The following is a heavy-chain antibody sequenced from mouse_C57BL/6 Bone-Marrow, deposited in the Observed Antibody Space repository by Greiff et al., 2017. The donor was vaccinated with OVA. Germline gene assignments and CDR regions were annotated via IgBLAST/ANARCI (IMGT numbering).Heavy chain of an antibody. CDR2: INYDGSST. CDR3: ARDRLRGPYWYFDV. V-gene: IGHV5-16*01. D-gene: IGHD2-4*01. CDR1: GFTFSDYY. Sequence: EVQVVESEGGLVQPGSSMKLSCTASGFTFSDYYMAWVRQVPEKGLEWVANINYDGSSTYYLDSLKSRFIISRDNAKNILYLQMSSLKSEDTATYYCARDRLRGPYWYFDVWGTGTTVTVSS. J-gene: IGHJ1*03.